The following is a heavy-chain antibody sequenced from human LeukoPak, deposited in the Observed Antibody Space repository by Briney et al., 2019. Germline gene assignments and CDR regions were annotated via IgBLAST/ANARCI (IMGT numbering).Heavy chain of an antibody. V-gene: IGHV3-23*01. J-gene: IGHJ4*02. CDR3: ARQPRVAAAPI. D-gene: IGHD6-25*01. Sequence: GGSLRLSCAASGFIFSSYAMSWVRQAPGKGLEWVSTISGSGGSTYYADSVKGRFTISRDNAKNSLYLQMNSLRAEDTAVYYCARQPRVAAAPIWGQGTLVTVSS. CDR1: GFIFSSYA. CDR2: ISGSGGST.